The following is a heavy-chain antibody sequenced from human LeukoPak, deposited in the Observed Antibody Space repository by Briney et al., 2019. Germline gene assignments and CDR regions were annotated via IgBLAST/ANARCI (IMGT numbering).Heavy chain of an antibody. CDR3: ARDVRYFDWLGNYYYYYMDV. Sequence: PGGSLRLSCAASGFTFSNYWMHWVRQAPGKGLVWVSRINSDGINTSYADSVKGRFTISGDNAKNTLNLQMNSLRAEDTAVYYCARDVRYFDWLGNYYYYYMDVWGKGTTVTVSS. V-gene: IGHV3-74*01. J-gene: IGHJ6*03. CDR1: GFTFSNYW. CDR2: INSDGINT. D-gene: IGHD3-9*01.